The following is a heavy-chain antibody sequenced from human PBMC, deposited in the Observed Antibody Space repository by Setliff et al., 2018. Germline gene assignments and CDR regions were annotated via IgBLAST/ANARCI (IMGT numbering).Heavy chain of an antibody. CDR2: SIPIFGTA. J-gene: IGHJ4*02. CDR1: GGTFSSYA. V-gene: IGHV1-69*05. CDR3: ARGSRGGWYSSYYFDY. D-gene: IGHD1-26*01. Sequence: SVKVSCKASGGTFSSYAISWVRQAPGQGLEWMGGSIPIFGTANYAQKFQGRVTITTDESTSTAYMELSSLRSEDTAVYYCARGSRGGWYSSYYFDYWGQGTLVTVSS.